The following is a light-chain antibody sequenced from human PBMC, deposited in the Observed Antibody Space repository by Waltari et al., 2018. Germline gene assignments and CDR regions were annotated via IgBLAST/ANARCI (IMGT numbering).Light chain of an antibody. CDR1: KLGDKR. CDR2: QDS. V-gene: IGLV3-1*01. Sequence: SQELTQPPSVSVSPGQTASITCSGDKLGDKRGCWYQQKPGQSPVLVMYQDSKRPSGIPERFSGSSSGNTATLTISGTQAMDEADYYCQACDSTAPHVVFGGGTKLTVL. J-gene: IGLJ2*01. CDR3: QACDSTAPHVV.